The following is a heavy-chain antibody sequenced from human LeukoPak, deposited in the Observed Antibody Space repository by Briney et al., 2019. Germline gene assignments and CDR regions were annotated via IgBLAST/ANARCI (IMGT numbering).Heavy chain of an antibody. CDR1: GLSFSSYA. J-gene: IGHJ4*02. V-gene: IGHV3-23*01. Sequence: GGSLRLSCAASGLSFSSYAMTWVRQAPGKGLEWVAAISGSGSSTAYADSVKGRLNISRDNFKNMLYLQVNSLRAEDTAIYYCAKESGDDGDFDYWGRGTLVVVSS. D-gene: IGHD4-17*01. CDR2: ISGSGSST. CDR3: AKESGDDGDFDY.